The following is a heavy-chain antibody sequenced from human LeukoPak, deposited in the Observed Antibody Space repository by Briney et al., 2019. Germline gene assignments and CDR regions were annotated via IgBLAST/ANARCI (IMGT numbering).Heavy chain of an antibody. D-gene: IGHD6-19*01. CDR3: ARGGSSGLFDY. CDR2: ISYDGSNK. Sequence: PGGSLRLSCAASGFTFSSYAMHWVRQAPGKGLEWVAVISYDGSNKHYADSVKGRFTISRDNSKNTLYLQMNSLRAEDTAVYYCARGGSSGLFDYWGQGTLVTVSS. CDR1: GFTFSSYA. V-gene: IGHV3-30-3*01. J-gene: IGHJ4*02.